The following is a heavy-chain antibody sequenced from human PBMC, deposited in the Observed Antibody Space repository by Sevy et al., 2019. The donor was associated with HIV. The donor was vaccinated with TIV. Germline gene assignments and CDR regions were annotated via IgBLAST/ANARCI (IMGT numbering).Heavy chain of an antibody. J-gene: IGHJ4*02. V-gene: IGHV3-30*18. CDR2: ISNDGGNQ. CDR1: GFTFRSYG. D-gene: IGHD5-12*01. Sequence: GGSLRLSCAASGFTFRSYGMHWVRQAPGKGLEWVAVISNDGGNQYYADSVKGRFTISGDNSKNTVYLQMNSLRAEDTAVYYCAKDVSDGYNYFLDFWGQGALVTVSS. CDR3: AKDVSDGYNYFLDF.